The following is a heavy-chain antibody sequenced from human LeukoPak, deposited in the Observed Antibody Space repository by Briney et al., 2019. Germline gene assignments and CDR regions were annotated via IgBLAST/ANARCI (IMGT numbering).Heavy chain of an antibody. Sequence: SETLSLTCTVSGGSISSYYWSWIRQPPGKGLEWIGYIYYSGSTNYNPSPKSRVTISVDTSKNQFSLKLSSVTAADTAVYYCATRLESVVAPSSDAFDIWGQGTMVTVSS. CDR3: ATRLESVVAPSSDAFDI. J-gene: IGHJ3*02. D-gene: IGHD2-2*01. CDR1: GGSISSYY. CDR2: IYYSGST. V-gene: IGHV4-59*08.